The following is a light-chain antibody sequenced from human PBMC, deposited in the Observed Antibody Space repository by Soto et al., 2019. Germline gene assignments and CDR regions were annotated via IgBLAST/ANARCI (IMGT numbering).Light chain of an antibody. CDR1: QTVSTNY. V-gene: IGKV3-20*01. CDR2: GAS. CDR3: QQYGTSLVT. Sequence: EIVLTQSPGTLSLSPGERATLSCRASQTVSTNYLAWYQQKPGQGPRLLIYGASSRATGIPDRFSGSGSGTDFTLTISRLEPEDFAVYYCQQYGTSLVTFGGGTRVEIK. J-gene: IGKJ4*01.